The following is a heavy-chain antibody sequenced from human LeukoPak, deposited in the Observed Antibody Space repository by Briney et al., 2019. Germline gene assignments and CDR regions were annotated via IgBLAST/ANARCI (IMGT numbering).Heavy chain of an antibody. Sequence: PSETLSLTCTVSGGSVSSGSYYWSWIRQPPGKGLEWIGYIYYSGSTNYSPSLKSRVTISVDTSKNQFSLELTSVTAADTAVYYCASVRSGRYYFDYWGQGTLVTVSS. CDR3: ASVRSGRYYFDY. CDR2: IYYSGST. V-gene: IGHV4-61*01. D-gene: IGHD5-24*01. CDR1: GGSVSSGSYY. J-gene: IGHJ4*02.